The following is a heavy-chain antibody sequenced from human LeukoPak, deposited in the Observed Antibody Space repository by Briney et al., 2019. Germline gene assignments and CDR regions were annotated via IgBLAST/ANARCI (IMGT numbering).Heavy chain of an antibody. V-gene: IGHV4-34*01. Sequence: PSETLSLTCAVYGGSFSGYYWSWIRQPPGKGLEWIGEINHSGNTNYNPSLKSRVTISVDTSKNQFSLKLSSVTAADTAVYYCARSFSCSSTSCPLDYWGQGTLVTVSS. D-gene: IGHD2-2*01. CDR2: INHSGNT. CDR1: GGSFSGYY. J-gene: IGHJ4*02. CDR3: ARSFSCSSTSCPLDY.